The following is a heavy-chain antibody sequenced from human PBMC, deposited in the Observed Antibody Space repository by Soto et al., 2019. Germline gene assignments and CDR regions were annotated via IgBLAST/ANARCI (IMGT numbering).Heavy chain of an antibody. Sequence: PSETLSLTCTVSGGSISSSSYYWGWIRQPPGKGLEWIGSIYYSGSTYYNPSLKSRVTISVDTSKNQFSLKLSSVTAADTAVYYCARATMIGLLSSWGQGTLVTVSS. CDR2: IYYSGST. CDR1: GGSISSSSYY. V-gene: IGHV4-39*07. J-gene: IGHJ5*02. CDR3: ARATMIGLLSS. D-gene: IGHD3-22*01.